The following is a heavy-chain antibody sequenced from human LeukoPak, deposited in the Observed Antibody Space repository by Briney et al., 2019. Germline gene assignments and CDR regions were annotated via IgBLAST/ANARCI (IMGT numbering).Heavy chain of an antibody. V-gene: IGHV1-2*02. Sequence: ASVKVSCKASGYTFTGYYMHWVRQAPGQGLEWMGWINPNSGGTNYAQKFQGRVTMTRDTSISTAYMELSRLRSDDTAVYYCAREEEYYYDSSGYCNYWGQGTLVTVSS. J-gene: IGHJ4*02. CDR2: INPNSGGT. CDR3: AREEEYYYDSSGYCNY. CDR1: GYTFTGYY. D-gene: IGHD3-22*01.